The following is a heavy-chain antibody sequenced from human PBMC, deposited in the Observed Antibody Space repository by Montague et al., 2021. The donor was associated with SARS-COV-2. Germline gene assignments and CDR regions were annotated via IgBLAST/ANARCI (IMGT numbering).Heavy chain of an antibody. J-gene: IGHJ6*02. CDR2: IYYSGST. V-gene: IGHV4-59*08. Sequence: SETLSLTCSVSGDSISNYSWCWIRQSPGKGLEWIGYIYYSGSTNYNPSPTSRVTISVYTSKSQVSLKLTSVAAADTAVYYCARHLRVTTVTSHMYHYAMDVWGQGTTVTVSS. D-gene: IGHD4-11*01. CDR3: ARHLRVTTVTSHMYHYAMDV. CDR1: GDSISNYS.